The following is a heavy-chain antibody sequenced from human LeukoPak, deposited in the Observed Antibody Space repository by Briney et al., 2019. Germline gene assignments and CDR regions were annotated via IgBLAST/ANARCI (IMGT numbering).Heavy chain of an antibody. CDR3: TRGSLSGSSRDY. Sequence: ASVRVSCKAAGYTFNGYDINWARQATGQGREWMGWMNPNTGDTGYAQKFQGRVTMTRNTSIDTAYMELSGLKSEDTAVYYCTRGSLSGSSRDYWGQGPLVTVSS. CDR1: GYTFNGYD. V-gene: IGHV1-8*01. CDR2: MNPNTGDT. D-gene: IGHD1-26*01. J-gene: IGHJ4*02.